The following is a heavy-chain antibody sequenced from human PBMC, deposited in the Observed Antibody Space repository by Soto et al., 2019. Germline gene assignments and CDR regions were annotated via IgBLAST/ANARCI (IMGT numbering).Heavy chain of an antibody. Sequence: ASVKVSWKARGYTFTSYAMQWVRQAPGKRLEWMGWINAGNGNTKYSQKFQGRVTITRDTSASTAYMELSSLRSEDTAVYYCARDVGGMDVWGQGTTVTVSS. CDR3: ARDVGGMDV. V-gene: IGHV1-3*01. CDR1: GYTFTSYA. CDR2: INAGNGNT. D-gene: IGHD2-15*01. J-gene: IGHJ6*02.